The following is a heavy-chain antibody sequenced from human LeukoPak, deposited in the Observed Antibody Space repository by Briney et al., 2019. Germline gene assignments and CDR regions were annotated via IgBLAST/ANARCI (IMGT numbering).Heavy chain of an antibody. CDR2: ISGSGGST. CDR1: GFTFSSYA. J-gene: IGHJ4*02. Sequence: GGSLRLSCAASGFTFSSYAMSWVRQAPGKGLEWVSAISGSGGSTYYADSVKGRSTISRDNSKNTLYLQMNSLRAEDTAVYYCAKDPKLQPNYFDYWGQGTLVTVSS. D-gene: IGHD2-15*01. V-gene: IGHV3-23*01. CDR3: AKDPKLQPNYFDY.